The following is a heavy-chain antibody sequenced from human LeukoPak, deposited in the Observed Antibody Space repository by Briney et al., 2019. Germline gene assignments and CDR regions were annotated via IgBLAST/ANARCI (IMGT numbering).Heavy chain of an antibody. CDR1: GDSFSNNIAT. D-gene: IGHD3-10*01. V-gene: IGHV6-1*01. CDR2: TYYRSRCGN. J-gene: IGHJ4*02. CDR3: VRDSDDYYWALDF. Sequence: SQTLSLTCAISGDSFSNNIATWNWVRQSPSRGLEWLGRTYYRSRCGNDYAISVKGRITINPDTSRNQFSLQLNSVTPEDTAVYYCVRDSDDYYWALDFWGQGTQVTVSS.